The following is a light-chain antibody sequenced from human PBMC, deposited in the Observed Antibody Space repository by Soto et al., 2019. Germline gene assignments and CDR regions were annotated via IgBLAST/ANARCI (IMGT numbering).Light chain of an antibody. V-gene: IGLV2-8*01. CDR1: SSDVGGYNY. Sequence: QSALTQPPSASGSPGQSVTISCTGTSSDVGGYNYVSWYQQHPGRAPKLMIYEVSKRPSGVPDRFSGSKSGNTASLTVSGLQTEDEADYYCAAWDDSLSGRGVFGGGTKVTVL. CDR2: EVS. CDR3: AAWDDSLSGRGV. J-gene: IGLJ3*02.